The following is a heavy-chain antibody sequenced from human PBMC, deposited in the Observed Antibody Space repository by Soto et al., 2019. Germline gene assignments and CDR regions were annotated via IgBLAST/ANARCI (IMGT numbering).Heavy chain of an antibody. Sequence: SATRAITCTVSGGALNSYYWTWIRQPAWKGLEWIGRIYSSGSTKYNPSLQSRVTISVDTSKNQFSLKLSSVTAADTAVYYCARAAVLWFGELFHNWFDPWGQGTLVTGSS. J-gene: IGHJ5*02. V-gene: IGHV4-4*07. CDR1: GGALNSYY. D-gene: IGHD3-10*01. CDR2: IYSSGST. CDR3: ARAAVLWFGELFHNWFDP.